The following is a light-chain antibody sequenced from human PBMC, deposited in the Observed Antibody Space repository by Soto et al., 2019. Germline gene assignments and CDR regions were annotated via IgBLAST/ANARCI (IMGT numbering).Light chain of an antibody. V-gene: IGKV1-5*01. J-gene: IGKJ2*01. CDR2: EAS. Sequence: DTQLPQSPSTLSASVGARVTITCRARQSTRKWLAWISQKPGKAPKLLIHEASTFGRGVPTRVSSRGSGRESTLTISSLQPDDSATYYCQEYNTYHRYSFGERTKLEI. CDR1: QSTRKW. CDR3: QEYNTYHRYS.